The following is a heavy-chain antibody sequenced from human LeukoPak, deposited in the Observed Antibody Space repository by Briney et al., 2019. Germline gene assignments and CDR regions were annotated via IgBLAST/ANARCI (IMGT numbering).Heavy chain of an antibody. J-gene: IGHJ4*02. D-gene: IGHD2-15*01. CDR2: IYYTGST. V-gene: IGHV4-59*08. Sequence: SETLSLTCTVSGGSISSYYWSWIRQPPAKGLEWIGYIYYTGSTNYNPSLKSRVTISVDTSKNQFSLKLSSVTAADTAVYYCARRRHCSGDSCYYFAYWGRGALVPVSS. CDR3: ARRRHCSGDSCYYFAY. CDR1: GGSISSYY.